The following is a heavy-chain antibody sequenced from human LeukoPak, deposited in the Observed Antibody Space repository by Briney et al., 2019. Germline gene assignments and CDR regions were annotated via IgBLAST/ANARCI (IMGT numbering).Heavy chain of an antibody. CDR3: ARGRYYDSGGYDEAFDI. CDR1: DYTFSSYG. V-gene: IGHV1-18*01. J-gene: IGHJ3*02. D-gene: IGHD3-22*01. Sequence: ASVKVSCKASDYTFSSYGISWVRQAPGQGLEWMGWISGYNGNTKYAQNLQGRVTMTTDTSTTTAYMELRSLRSDDTAVYYCARGRYYDSGGYDEAFDIWGQGTAVTVSS. CDR2: ISGYNGNT.